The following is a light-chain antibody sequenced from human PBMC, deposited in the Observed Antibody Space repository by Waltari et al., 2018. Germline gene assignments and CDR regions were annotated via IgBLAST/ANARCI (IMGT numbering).Light chain of an antibody. CDR3: QHYLRLPVT. Sequence: EIELTQSPGTLSSSLGERATLSCRASQSVSRAFTWYQQKPGQAPRLLLYGASTRATGIPARCSGSGSGTEFSLTISRIEPDDFAVYYCQHYLRLPVTFGQGTTVEI. CDR1: QSVSRAF. CDR2: GAS. V-gene: IGKV3-20*01. J-gene: IGKJ1*01.